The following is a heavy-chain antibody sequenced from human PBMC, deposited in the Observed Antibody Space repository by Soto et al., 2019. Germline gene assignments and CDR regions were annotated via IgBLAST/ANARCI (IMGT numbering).Heavy chain of an antibody. V-gene: IGHV3-11*06. CDR1: GFTFSDYY. Sequence: QVQLVEAGGGLVKPGGALRLSCAASGFTFSDYYMIWIRQAPGKGLEWVSYISSSSSYTNYADSVKCRFTIARDNAKNSLHLQMNSTRAEDTAVYYWTFTVTTDSLGAFDIWGQGTMVTVSS. CDR3: TFTVTTDSLGAFDI. CDR2: ISSSSSYT. D-gene: IGHD4-17*01. J-gene: IGHJ3*02.